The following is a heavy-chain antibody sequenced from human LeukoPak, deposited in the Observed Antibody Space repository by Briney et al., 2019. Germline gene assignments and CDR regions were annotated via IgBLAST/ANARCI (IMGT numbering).Heavy chain of an antibody. D-gene: IGHD4-17*01. CDR3: ARDSPTHDYGVLVPSY. Sequence: GGSLRLSCAASGFTFSSYSMNWVRQAPGKGLEWVSYISSSSSTIYYADSVKGRFTISRDNAKNSLYLQMNSLRAEDTAVYYCARDSPTHDYGVLVPSYWGQGTLVTVSS. V-gene: IGHV3-48*01. CDR1: GFTFSSYS. J-gene: IGHJ4*02. CDR2: ISSSSSTI.